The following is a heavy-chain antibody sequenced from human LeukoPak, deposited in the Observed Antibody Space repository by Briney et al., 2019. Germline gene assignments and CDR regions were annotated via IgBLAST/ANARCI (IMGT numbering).Heavy chain of an antibody. D-gene: IGHD5-24*01. CDR2: IFYSGNT. CDR1: GGSISSYS. Sequence: PSETLSLTCTVSGGSISSYSWSWIRQPPGKGLEWIGCIFYSGNTNYNPSLKTRVTISVDTSKNQFSLKLSSVTAADTAVYYCARGDVEMATRVWGQGTLVTVSS. CDR3: ARGDVEMATRV. V-gene: IGHV4-59*12. J-gene: IGHJ4*02.